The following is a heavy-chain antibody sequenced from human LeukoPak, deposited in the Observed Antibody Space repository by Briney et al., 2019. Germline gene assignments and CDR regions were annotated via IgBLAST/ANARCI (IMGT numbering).Heavy chain of an antibody. Sequence: GESLKISCKGSGYSFTSYWIGWVRQMPGKGLEWMGIIYPGDSDTRYSPSFQGQVTISADKSISTAYLQWSSLKASDTAMYYCARVPDCSSTICYIPLFDYWGQGTLVTVSS. CDR2: IYPGDSDT. D-gene: IGHD2-2*02. J-gene: IGHJ4*02. CDR1: GYSFTSYW. CDR3: ARVPDCSSTICYIPLFDY. V-gene: IGHV5-51*01.